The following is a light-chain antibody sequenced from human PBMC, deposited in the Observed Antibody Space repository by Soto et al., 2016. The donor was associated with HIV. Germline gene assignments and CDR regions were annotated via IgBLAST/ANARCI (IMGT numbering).Light chain of an antibody. J-gene: IGLJ2*01. CDR2: GKN. CDR1: SLRSYY. CDR3: SSRDITSTYVT. V-gene: IGLV3-19*01. Sequence: SSELTQDPAVSVALGQTVRITCQGDSLRSYYANWYQQRAGQAPILVIYGKNSRPSGIPDRFSGSTSGDTASLTITGTQAEDEADYYCSSRDITSTYVTFGGGTKLTVL.